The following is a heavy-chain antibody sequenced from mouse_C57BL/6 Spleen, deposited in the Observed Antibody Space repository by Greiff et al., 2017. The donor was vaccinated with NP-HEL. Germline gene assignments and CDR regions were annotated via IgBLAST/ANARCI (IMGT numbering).Heavy chain of an antibody. J-gene: IGHJ2*01. CDR3: ARSIYYDYDGGYFDY. V-gene: IGHV1-61*01. CDR1: GYTFTSYW. D-gene: IGHD2-4*01. Sequence: QVQLQQPGAELVRPGSSVKLSCKASGYTFTSYWMDWVKQRPGQGLEWIGNIYPSDSETHYNQKFKDKATLTVDKSSSTAYMQLSSLTSEDSAVYYCARSIYYDYDGGYFDYWGQGTTLTVSS. CDR2: IYPSDSET.